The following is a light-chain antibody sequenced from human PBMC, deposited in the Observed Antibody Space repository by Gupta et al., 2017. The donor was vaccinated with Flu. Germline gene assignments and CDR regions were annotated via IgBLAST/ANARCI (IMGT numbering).Light chain of an antibody. CDR2: DNN. J-gene: IGLJ2*01. Sequence: KVTISCSGSISNIGDNSVSWYQQLPGTAPKLLIFDNNKRPSGIPDRFSASKSGTSATLGITGLQTGDEADYYCGTWDASLSAGVFGGGTKLTVL. CDR1: ISNIGDNS. V-gene: IGLV1-51*01. CDR3: GTWDASLSAGV.